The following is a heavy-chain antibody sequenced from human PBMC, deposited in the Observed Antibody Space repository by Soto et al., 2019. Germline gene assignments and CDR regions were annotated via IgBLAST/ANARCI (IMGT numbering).Heavy chain of an antibody. J-gene: IGHJ6*02. CDR3: AREGLGYCSSTSCYRRAYYYYGMDV. Sequence: ASETLSLTCTVSGGSISSYYWSWIRQPPGKGLEWIGYIYYSGSTNYNPSLKSRVTISVDTSKNQFSLKLSSVTAADTAVYYCAREGLGYCSSTSCYRRAYYYYGMDVWGQGTTVTVSS. V-gene: IGHV4-59*01. CDR1: GGSISSYY. D-gene: IGHD2-2*02. CDR2: IYYSGST.